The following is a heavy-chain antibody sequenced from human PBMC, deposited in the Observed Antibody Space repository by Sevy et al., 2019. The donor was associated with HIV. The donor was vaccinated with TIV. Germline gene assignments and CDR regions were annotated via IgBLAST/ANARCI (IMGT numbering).Heavy chain of an antibody. J-gene: IGHJ4*02. Sequence: GGSLRLSCAASGFTFSNYAMSWVRQAPGKGLEWVSGISGSGGMTYYADSVKGRFTVSRDNSKNTLYLQMHSLRAEDTATYYCAKDSDYGEATNFDYWGQGTRVTVSS. CDR1: GFTFSNYA. CDR2: ISGSGGMT. CDR3: AKDSDYGEATNFDY. V-gene: IGHV3-23*01. D-gene: IGHD4-17*01.